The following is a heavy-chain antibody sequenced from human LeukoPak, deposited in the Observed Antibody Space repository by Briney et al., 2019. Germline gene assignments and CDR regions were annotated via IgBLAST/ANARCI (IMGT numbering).Heavy chain of an antibody. CDR1: GGSISSYY. CDR2: IYYSGST. J-gene: IGHJ6*01. CDR3: ATTDKNRYYINV. Sequence: SSETLSLTCTVSGGSISSYYWSWIRQPPGKGLEWIGYIYYSGSTNYNPSLKSRVTISVDTSKNQFSLKLSSVTAADTAVYFCATTDKNRYYINVWGPGTTVIVSS. V-gene: IGHV4-59*01. D-gene: IGHD2-21*01.